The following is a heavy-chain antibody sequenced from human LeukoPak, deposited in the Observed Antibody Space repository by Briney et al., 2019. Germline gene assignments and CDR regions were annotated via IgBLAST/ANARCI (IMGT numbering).Heavy chain of an antibody. Sequence: PSETLSLTCTASGGSFSSHYWSWIRQPPGKGLEWIGYINCSGTTNYNPSLKSRVTLSVDTSKNQFSLRLTSVTAADTAVYYCARGPEGSGSYIFDYWGQGTLVTVSS. CDR1: GGSFSSHY. J-gene: IGHJ4*02. CDR2: INCSGTT. V-gene: IGHV4-59*11. D-gene: IGHD3-10*01. CDR3: ARGPEGSGSYIFDY.